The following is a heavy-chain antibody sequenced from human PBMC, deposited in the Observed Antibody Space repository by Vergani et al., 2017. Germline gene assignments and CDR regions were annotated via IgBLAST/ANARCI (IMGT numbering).Heavy chain of an antibody. CDR3: ARGRYCSSTSFYEDEGFDY. D-gene: IGHD2-2*01. CDR1: GGSISSYY. J-gene: IGHJ4*02. V-gene: IGHV4-59*01. CDR2: IYYSGST. Sequence: QVQLQESGPGLVKPSETLSLTCTVSGGSISSYYWSWIRQPPGKGLEWIGYIYYSGSTNYNPSLKSRVTISVDTSKNQFSLKLSSVTAADTAVYYWARGRYCSSTSFYEDEGFDYWGQGTLVTVSS.